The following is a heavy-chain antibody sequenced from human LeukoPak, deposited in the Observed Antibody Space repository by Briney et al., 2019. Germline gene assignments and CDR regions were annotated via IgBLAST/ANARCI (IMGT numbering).Heavy chain of an antibody. D-gene: IGHD3-16*02. CDR1: GFIFSDYH. CDR2: VSISGGTI. Sequence: GGSLRLSCAASGFIFSDYHMSWIRQAPGKGLEWVSYVSISGGTIYYADSVKGRFTISRDNAKNSLYLQMNSLRAEDTAVYYCARTTITFGGVIVPMGFDYWGQGTLVTVSS. V-gene: IGHV3-11*01. CDR3: ARTTITFGGVIVPMGFDY. J-gene: IGHJ4*02.